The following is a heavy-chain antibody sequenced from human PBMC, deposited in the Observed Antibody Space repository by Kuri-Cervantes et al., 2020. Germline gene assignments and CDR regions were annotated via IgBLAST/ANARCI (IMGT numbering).Heavy chain of an antibody. Sequence: SLKISCAASGFTFDDYAMHWVRQAPGKGLEWVSGISWNSGSIGYADSVKGRFTISRDNAKNSLYLQMNSLRAEDTALYYCAKDISVYSSSSMDVWGQGTTVTVSS. CDR2: ISWNSGSI. J-gene: IGHJ6*02. CDR3: AKDISVYSSSSMDV. CDR1: GFTFDDYA. D-gene: IGHD6-6*01. V-gene: IGHV3-9*01.